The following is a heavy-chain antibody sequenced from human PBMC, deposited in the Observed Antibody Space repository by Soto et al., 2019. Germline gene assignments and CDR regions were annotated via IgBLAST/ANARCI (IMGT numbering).Heavy chain of an antibody. CDR3: ARNPQNYYGSET. CDR1: GGTFSSYA. D-gene: IGHD3-10*01. Sequence: AASVKVSCKASGGTFSSYAISWVRQAPGQGLEWMGGIIPIFGTANYAQKFQGRVTITADKSTSTAYMELSSLRSEDTAVYYCARNPQNYYGSETWGQGTLVTVSS. CDR2: IIPIFGTA. J-gene: IGHJ4*02. V-gene: IGHV1-69*06.